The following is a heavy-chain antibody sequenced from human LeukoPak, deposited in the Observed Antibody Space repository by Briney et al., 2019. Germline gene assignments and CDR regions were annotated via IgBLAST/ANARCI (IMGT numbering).Heavy chain of an antibody. CDR1: GFTFSSYS. Sequence: PGGSLRLSCAASGFTFSSYSMNWVRQAPGKGLEWVSSISSSSSYIYYAASVKGRFTISRDNAKNSLYLQMNSLRAEDTAVYYCARDTSGYSGYEFDYWGQGTLVTVSS. CDR2: ISSSSSYI. CDR3: ARDTSGYSGYEFDY. D-gene: IGHD5-12*01. V-gene: IGHV3-21*01. J-gene: IGHJ4*02.